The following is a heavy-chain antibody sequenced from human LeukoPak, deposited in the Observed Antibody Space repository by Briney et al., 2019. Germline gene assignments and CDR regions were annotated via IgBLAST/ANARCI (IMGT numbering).Heavy chain of an antibody. D-gene: IGHD1-26*01. Sequence: GGSLRLSCAASGFTFSSYGMHWVRQAPGKGLEWVAFIRYDGSNKYYADSVKGRFTISRDNSRNTLYLQMNSLRAEDTALYYCASGGIYYGAAFDFWGQGTLVTVSS. CDR3: ASGGIYYGAAFDF. CDR2: IRYDGSNK. J-gene: IGHJ4*02. V-gene: IGHV3-30*02. CDR1: GFTFSSYG.